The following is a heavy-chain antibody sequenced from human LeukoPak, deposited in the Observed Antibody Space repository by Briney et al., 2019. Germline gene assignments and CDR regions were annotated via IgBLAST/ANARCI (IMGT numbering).Heavy chain of an antibody. J-gene: IGHJ5*02. CDR3: AREGYSSSWYDYNWFDP. V-gene: IGHV1-18*01. Sequence: ASVKVSCKASGYTFTSYGISWVRQAPGQGLEWMGWISAYNGNTNYAQKLQGRVTMTTDTSTSTAYMELSSLRSEDTAVYYCAREGYSSSWYDYNWFDPWGQGTLVTVSS. CDR2: ISAYNGNT. CDR1: GYTFTSYG. D-gene: IGHD6-13*01.